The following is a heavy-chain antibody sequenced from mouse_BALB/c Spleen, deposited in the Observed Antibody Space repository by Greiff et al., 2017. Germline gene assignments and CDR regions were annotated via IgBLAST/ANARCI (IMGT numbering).Heavy chain of an antibody. CDR3: AREGIYYDYDSYAMDY. D-gene: IGHD2-4*01. CDR1: GFTFSSYA. CDR2: ISSGGST. J-gene: IGHJ4*01. V-gene: IGHV5-6-5*01. Sequence: EVKVVESGGGLVKPGGSLKLSCAASGFTFSSYAISWVRQTPEKRLEWVASISSGGSTYYPDSVKGRFTISRDNARNILYLQMSSLRSEDTAMYYCAREGIYYDYDSYAMDYWGQGTSVTVSS.